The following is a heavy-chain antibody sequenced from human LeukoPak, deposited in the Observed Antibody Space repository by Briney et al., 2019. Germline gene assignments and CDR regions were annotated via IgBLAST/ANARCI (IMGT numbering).Heavy chain of an antibody. D-gene: IGHD5-18*01. J-gene: IGHJ4*02. CDR3: AKGDVDTAMVRGY. CDR1: GFTLSSYG. V-gene: IGHV3-30*18. Sequence: GRSLRLSCAASGFTLSSYGMHWVRQAPGKGLEWVAVISYDGSNKYYADSVKGRFTISRDNSKNTLYLQMNSLRAEDTAVYYCAKGDVDTAMVRGYWGQGTLVTVSS. CDR2: ISYDGSNK.